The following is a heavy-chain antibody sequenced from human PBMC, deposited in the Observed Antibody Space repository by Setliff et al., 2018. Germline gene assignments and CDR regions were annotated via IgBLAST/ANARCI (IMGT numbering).Heavy chain of an antibody. CDR2: ILHSGNI. V-gene: IGHV4-34*12. D-gene: IGHD3-10*01. Sequence: SETLSLTCAVYGGSFSGYYWSWIRQPPGKRLEWIGEILHSGNINYNPSLKSRVTISMDTSKNQFSLNVRSVTAADTAIYYCAKGRGEMDSWGQGILVTVSS. CDR1: GGSFSGYY. CDR3: AKGRGEMDS. J-gene: IGHJ4*02.